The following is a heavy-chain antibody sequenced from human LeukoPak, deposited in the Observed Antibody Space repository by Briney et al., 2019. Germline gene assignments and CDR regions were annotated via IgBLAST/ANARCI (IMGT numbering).Heavy chain of an antibody. V-gene: IGHV3-30*18. Sequence: GRSLRLSCAASGFTFSSYGMHWVRQAPGKGLEWVAVISYDGSNKYYADSVKGRFTISRDNSKNTLYLQMNSLRAGDTAVYYCAKDRTHSSGWYYFDYWGQGTLVTVSS. CDR2: ISYDGSNK. CDR3: AKDRTHSSGWYYFDY. CDR1: GFTFSSYG. J-gene: IGHJ4*02. D-gene: IGHD6-19*01.